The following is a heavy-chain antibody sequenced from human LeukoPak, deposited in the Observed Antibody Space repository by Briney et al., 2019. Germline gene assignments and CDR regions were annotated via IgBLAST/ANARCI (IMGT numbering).Heavy chain of an antibody. D-gene: IGHD6-19*01. J-gene: IGHJ4*02. Sequence: PSETLSLTGTVSGGSISSYYWSWIRHPPGKGLEWIGYIYYSGSTSYNPSLKSRVIMSVDTSKNQFSLKLSSVTAADTAVYYCASVTNSGWYNDYWGQGTLVTVSS. CDR3: ASVTNSGWYNDY. CDR2: IYYSGST. V-gene: IGHV4-59*01. CDR1: GGSISSYY.